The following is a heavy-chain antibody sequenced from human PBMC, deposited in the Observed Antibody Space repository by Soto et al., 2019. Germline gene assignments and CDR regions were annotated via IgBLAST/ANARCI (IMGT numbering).Heavy chain of an antibody. CDR3: ARGGEPLGCYGLDV. J-gene: IGHJ6*02. V-gene: IGHV4-61*01. CDR2: MYYTGVT. CDR1: GGSVSRGNHF. Sequence: PSVTLSLTCSVSGGSVSRGNHFWNWIRQPPGRRLEWLGYMYYTGVTNYNPSLKSRVSMSVDTSKNQLSLKLTSLTAADTAVYYCARGGEPLGCYGLDVCGQGITLPVCS. D-gene: IGHD3-10*01.